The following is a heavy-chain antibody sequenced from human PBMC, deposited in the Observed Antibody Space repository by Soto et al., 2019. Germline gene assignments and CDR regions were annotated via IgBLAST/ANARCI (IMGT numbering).Heavy chain of an antibody. V-gene: IGHV3-21*01. D-gene: IGHD2-15*01. CDR1: GFTFSSFH. Sequence: EVQLVESGGGLVMSGGSLRLSCAASGFTFSSFHMNWVRQAPGKGLEWVSSINPGSTHIYYRDSGKGRFTISRDDSKNSVYLQMTGLRTEDTALYYCARGYCGGGGCYLRRDAFDVWGQGTMVTVSS. CDR3: ARGYCGGGGCYLRRDAFDV. J-gene: IGHJ3*01. CDR2: INPGSTHI.